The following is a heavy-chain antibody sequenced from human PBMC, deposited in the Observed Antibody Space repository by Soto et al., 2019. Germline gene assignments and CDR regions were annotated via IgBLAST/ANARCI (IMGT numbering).Heavy chain of an antibody. Sequence: ASVKVSCKASGYTFTNYATHWVRQAPGQRLEWMGWINAGNGNTKYSQKFQGRVTITRDTSASTAYMELSSLRAADTAVYYCVKDRNNWYAGYFHHWGQGPLVTVSS. J-gene: IGHJ1*01. V-gene: IGHV1-3*01. CDR1: GYTFTNYA. CDR2: INAGNGNT. D-gene: IGHD1-1*01. CDR3: VKDRNNWYAGYFHH.